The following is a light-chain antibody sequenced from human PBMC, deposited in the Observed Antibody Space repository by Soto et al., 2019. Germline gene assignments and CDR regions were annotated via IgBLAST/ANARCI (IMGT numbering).Light chain of an antibody. V-gene: IGKV1-39*01. Sequence: DIQMTQSPSSLSASVGDRVTITCRASQSISSYLNWYQQKPGQAPKLLIYAASSLESGDPSKFSGSGAGTDFTLIISSLQPEDFAAYYCQESYSTPYTFGQGTKVEIK. CDR3: QESYSTPYT. CDR1: QSISSY. CDR2: AAS. J-gene: IGKJ2*01.